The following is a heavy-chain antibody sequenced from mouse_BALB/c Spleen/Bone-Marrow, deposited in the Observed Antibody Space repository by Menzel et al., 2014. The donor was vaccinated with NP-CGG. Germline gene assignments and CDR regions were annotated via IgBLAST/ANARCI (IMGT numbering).Heavy chain of an antibody. CDR3: ARYYGSSYDY. J-gene: IGHJ2*01. D-gene: IGHD1-1*01. Sequence: EVKLVESGGGLVKPGGSLKLSCAASGFTFSSYAMSWVRQTPEKRPEWVATISSGVNYTYYPDSVKGRFTISRDNAKNTLYLQMSSLRSEDTAMYYCARYYGSSYDYWGQGTTLTVSS. CDR2: ISSGVNYT. CDR1: GFTFSSYA. V-gene: IGHV5-9-3*01.